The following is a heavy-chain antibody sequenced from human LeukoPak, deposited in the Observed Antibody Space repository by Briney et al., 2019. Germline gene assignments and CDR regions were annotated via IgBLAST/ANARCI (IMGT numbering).Heavy chain of an antibody. V-gene: IGHV3-33*01. CDR3: ARDSPLTAGPFDP. J-gene: IGHJ5*02. Sequence: PGGSLRLSCAASGFIFSSYGMHWVRQAPGKGLEWVAVIWYDGSNKYYADSVKGRFTIFRDNSKNTLYLQMNSLRGDDTAVYYCARDSPLTAGPFDPWGQGTLVTVSS. CDR1: GFIFSSYG. D-gene: IGHD7-27*01. CDR2: IWYDGSNK.